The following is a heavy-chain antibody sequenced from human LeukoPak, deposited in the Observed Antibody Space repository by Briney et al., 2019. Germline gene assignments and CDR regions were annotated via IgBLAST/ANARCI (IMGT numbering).Heavy chain of an antibody. D-gene: IGHD2-15*01. CDR1: GFTFSGSA. CDR2: IRSKANSYAT. Sequence: PGGSLRLSCAASGFTFSGSAMHWVRQASGKGLEWVGRIRSKANSYATAYAASVKGRFTISRDDSKNTAYLQMNSLKTEDTAVYCCTRQCSGGSCYTALMDVWGKGTTVTVSS. V-gene: IGHV3-73*01. J-gene: IGHJ6*03. CDR3: TRQCSGGSCYTALMDV.